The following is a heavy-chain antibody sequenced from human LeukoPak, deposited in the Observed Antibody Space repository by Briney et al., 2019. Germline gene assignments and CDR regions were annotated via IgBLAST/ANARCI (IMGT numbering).Heavy chain of an antibody. CDR2: INHSGST. CDR1: GGSLSAYY. J-gene: IGHJ4*02. D-gene: IGHD2-2*01. V-gene: IGHV4-34*01. Sequence: SETLSLTCAVYGGSLSAYYWTWIRQPPGKGLEWIGEINHSGSTNYNPSLKSRVTISVDTSKNQFSLKLSSVTAADTAVYYCARHYKYCSSTSCRGPFDYWGQGTLVTVSS. CDR3: ARHYKYCSSTSCRGPFDY.